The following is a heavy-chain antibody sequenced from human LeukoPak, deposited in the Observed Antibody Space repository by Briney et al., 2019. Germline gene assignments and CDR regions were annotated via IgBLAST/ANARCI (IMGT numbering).Heavy chain of an antibody. CDR3: ATEGTGMGKYYYYGMDV. Sequence: ASVKVSCKASGYTFTSYGISWVRQAPGQGLEWMGWISAYNGNTNYAQKLQGRVTMTTDTSTSTAYMELRSLRSDDTAVYYCATEGTGMGKYYYYGMDVWGQGTTVTVSS. CDR2: ISAYNGNT. V-gene: IGHV1-18*01. D-gene: IGHD5-18*01. CDR1: GYTFTSYG. J-gene: IGHJ6*02.